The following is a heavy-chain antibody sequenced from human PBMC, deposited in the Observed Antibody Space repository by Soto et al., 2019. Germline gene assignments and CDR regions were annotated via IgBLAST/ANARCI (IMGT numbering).Heavy chain of an antibody. Sequence: SQTLSLTCAISGDSVSSYSAAWNWIRQSPSGGLEWLGRTYYRSRLFSDYAEYVKSRIIINTDTSKNQFSLHLKSVTPEDTAVYYCVRDRYSSSGWFDPWGQGTTVTVSS. CDR3: VRDRYSSSGWFDP. V-gene: IGHV6-1*01. D-gene: IGHD3-10*01. CDR2: TYYRSRLFS. J-gene: IGHJ5*02. CDR1: GDSVSSYSAA.